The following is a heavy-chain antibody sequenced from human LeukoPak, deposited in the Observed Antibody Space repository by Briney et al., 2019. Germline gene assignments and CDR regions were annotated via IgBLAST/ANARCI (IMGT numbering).Heavy chain of an antibody. CDR2: ISAYNGNT. CDR1: GYTFTSFG. D-gene: IGHD3-10*01. Sequence: GAPIQVSFNASGYTFTSFGISWGRQAPGQGLDWIGFISAYNGNTNYAQKLQGRVTMTTDTSTSTAYMELRSLRSDDTAVYYCARVLTMVRGAFNWFDPWGQGTLVTVSS. CDR3: ARVLTMVRGAFNWFDP. V-gene: IGHV1-18*01. J-gene: IGHJ5*02.